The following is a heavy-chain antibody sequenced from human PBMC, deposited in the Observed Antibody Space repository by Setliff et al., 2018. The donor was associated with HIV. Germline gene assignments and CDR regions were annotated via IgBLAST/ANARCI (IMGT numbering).Heavy chain of an antibody. Sequence: ASVKVSCKASGYTFTSYYMHWVRQAPGQGLEWMGIINPSGGSTSYAQKFQGRVTMTRDTSTSTVYMELSSLRSEDTAVYYCSTVAFYYDSSGSMEAPHFDSWGQGTLVTVSS. CDR2: INPSGGST. V-gene: IGHV1-46*01. J-gene: IGHJ4*02. CDR1: GYTFTSYY. CDR3: STVAFYYDSSGSMEAPHFDS. D-gene: IGHD3-22*01.